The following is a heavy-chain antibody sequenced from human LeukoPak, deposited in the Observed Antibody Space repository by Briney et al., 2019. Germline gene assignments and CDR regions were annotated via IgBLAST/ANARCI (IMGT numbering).Heavy chain of an antibody. Sequence: PSETLSLTCAVYGGSFSGYYWSWIRQTPGKGLEWIGEMHQSGATNYNPSLKSRVTISVDTSKNQFSLKLSSVTAADTAVYYCARDFRLGELSLLDYWGQGTLVTVSS. D-gene: IGHD3-16*02. CDR1: GGSFSGYY. CDR2: MHQSGAT. J-gene: IGHJ4*02. CDR3: ARDFRLGELSLLDY. V-gene: IGHV4-34*01.